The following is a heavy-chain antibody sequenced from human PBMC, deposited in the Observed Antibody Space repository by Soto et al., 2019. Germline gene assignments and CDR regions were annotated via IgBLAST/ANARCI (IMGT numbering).Heavy chain of an antibody. J-gene: IGHJ6*02. D-gene: IGHD3-3*01. CDR1: GASVSSASYQ. CDR2: ISFTGST. Sequence: PSETLSLTCAVSGASVSSASYQWRWIRQSPGKGLEWIGFISFTGSTNSNPSLKSRVTFSVDASKNHFSLKLTSVTAADTALYFCARLQFYDFWSGSDPLDVWGQGTTVTVSS. CDR3: ARLQFYDFWSGSDPLDV. V-gene: IGHV4-61*01.